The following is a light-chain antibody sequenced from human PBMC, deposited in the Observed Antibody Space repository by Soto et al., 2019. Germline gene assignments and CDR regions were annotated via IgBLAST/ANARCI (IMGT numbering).Light chain of an antibody. CDR1: RGHSRFI. J-gene: IGLJ3*02. CDR3: ETWDSNTRV. CDR2: LEDSGNY. Sequence: QSVLTQSSSASASLGSSVKLTCTLSRGHSRFIIAWHQQQPGKAPRYLMKLEDSGNYNKGSGIPDRFSGSSSGADRYLTISNLQFEDEADYYCETWDSNTRVFGGGTKVTVL. V-gene: IGLV4-60*02.